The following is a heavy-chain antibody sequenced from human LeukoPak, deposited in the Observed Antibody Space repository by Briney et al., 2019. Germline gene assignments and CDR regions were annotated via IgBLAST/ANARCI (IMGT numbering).Heavy chain of an antibody. CDR1: GYTFTSYG. Sequence: ASVKVSCKASGYTFTSYGISWVRQAPGQGLEWMGWISAYNGNTNYVQMLQGRVTMTTDTSTSTAYMEPRSLRSDDTAVYYCARDVLDYYDSSGYYYWGQGTLVTVSS. D-gene: IGHD3-22*01. V-gene: IGHV1-18*01. J-gene: IGHJ4*02. CDR2: ISAYNGNT. CDR3: ARDVLDYYDSSGYYY.